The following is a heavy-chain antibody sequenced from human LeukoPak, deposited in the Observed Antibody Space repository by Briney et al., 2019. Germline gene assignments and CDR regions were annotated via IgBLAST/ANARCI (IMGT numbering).Heavy chain of an antibody. CDR3: AKGRIVVVTAGFDY. CDR1: GFDFSSYA. D-gene: IGHD2-21*02. Sequence: GGSLRLSCAASGFDFSSYAMSWVRQAPGKGLEWVSTISGSGGSTYYADSVKGRFTISRDNSKNTLYLQMNSLRAEDTAVYYCAKGRIVVVTAGFDYWGQGTLVTVSS. V-gene: IGHV3-23*01. J-gene: IGHJ4*02. CDR2: ISGSGGST.